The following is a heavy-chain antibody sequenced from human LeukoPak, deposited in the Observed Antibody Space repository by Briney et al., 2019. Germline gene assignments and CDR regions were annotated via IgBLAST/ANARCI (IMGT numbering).Heavy chain of an antibody. CDR1: GFTFITYS. V-gene: IGHV3-21*01. J-gene: IGHJ5*02. Sequence: GGSLRLSCAASGFTFITYSMNWVRQAPGKGLEWVSSISSSSSYIYYADSVKGRFTISRDNAKNSLYLQMNSLRAEDTAVYYCARERNSDNWFDPWGQGTLVTVSS. D-gene: IGHD1-14*01. CDR3: ARERNSDNWFDP. CDR2: ISSSSSYI.